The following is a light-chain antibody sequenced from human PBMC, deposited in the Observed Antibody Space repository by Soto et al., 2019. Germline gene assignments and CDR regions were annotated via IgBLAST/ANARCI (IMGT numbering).Light chain of an antibody. Sequence: DIQMTQSPSSLYASVGDTVRITCQASQGITHYLNWYQQKPGKAPSILISASSTSEAGVTSRFTVGGSGTHFAVTVSSLQPEDTAIYYCQQYDGFPLTFGPGTTVGIK. V-gene: IGKV1-33*01. CDR1: QGITHY. CDR3: QQYDGFPLT. J-gene: IGKJ3*01. CDR2: ASS.